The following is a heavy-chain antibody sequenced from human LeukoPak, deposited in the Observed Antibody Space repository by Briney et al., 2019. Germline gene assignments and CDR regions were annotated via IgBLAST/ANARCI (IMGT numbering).Heavy chain of an antibody. J-gene: IGHJ4*02. V-gene: IGHV4-59*01. CDR3: ARAPHRYYYIDH. CDR1: GGSISSYY. D-gene: IGHD3-10*01. CDR2: IYYSGST. Sequence: SETLSLTCTVSGGSISSYYWSWIRQPPGKGLEWIGCIYYSGSTNYNPSLKSRVTISVDTSKNQFSLKLSSVTAADTAVYYCARAPHRYYYIDHWGQGTLVTVSS.